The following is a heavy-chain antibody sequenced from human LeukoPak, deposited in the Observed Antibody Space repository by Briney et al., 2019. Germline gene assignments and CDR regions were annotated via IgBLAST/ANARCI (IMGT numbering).Heavy chain of an antibody. V-gene: IGHV1-2*02. D-gene: IGHD2-15*01. J-gene: IGHJ4*02. Sequence: ASVKVSCKASGYTFTDYYMHWVRQAPGQGLEWMGWINPNSGGTNYAQKFQGRVTMTRDTSISTAYMELSRLRSDDTAVYYCARERPLGYCSGGSCYDSFYYFDYWGQGTLVTVSS. CDR1: GYTFTDYY. CDR2: INPNSGGT. CDR3: ARERPLGYCSGGSCYDSFYYFDY.